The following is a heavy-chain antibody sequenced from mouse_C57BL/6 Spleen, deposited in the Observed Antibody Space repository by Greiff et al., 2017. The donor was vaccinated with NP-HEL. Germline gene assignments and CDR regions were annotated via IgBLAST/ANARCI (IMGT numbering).Heavy chain of an antibody. Sequence: EVKLQESGPGLVKPSQSLSLTCSVTGYSITSGYYWNWIRQFPGNKREWMGYISYDGSNNYNPSLKNRISITRDTSKNQFFLKLNSVTTEDTATYYCARGGYYAMDYWGQGTSVTVSS. CDR2: ISYDGSN. V-gene: IGHV3-6*01. CDR1: GYSITSGYY. J-gene: IGHJ4*01. CDR3: ARGGYYAMDY.